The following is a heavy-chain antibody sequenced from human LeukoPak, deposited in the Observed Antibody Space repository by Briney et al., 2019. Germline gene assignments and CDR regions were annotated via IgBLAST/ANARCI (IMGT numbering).Heavy chain of an antibody. J-gene: IGHJ4*02. CDR1: GFTFSSYS. V-gene: IGHV3-21*01. Sequence: GGSLRLSCAASGFTFSSYSMNWVRQAPGKGLEWVSSISSSSSYIYYADSVKGRFTISRDNAKNSLYLQMNSLRDEDTAVYYCARERQMGATPFDYWGQGSLVTVSS. CDR3: ARERQMGATPFDY. D-gene: IGHD1-26*01. CDR2: ISSSSSYI.